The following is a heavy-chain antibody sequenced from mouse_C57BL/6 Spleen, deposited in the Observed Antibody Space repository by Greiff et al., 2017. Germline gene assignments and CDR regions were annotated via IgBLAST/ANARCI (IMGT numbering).Heavy chain of an antibody. CDR2: IYPEDGET. D-gene: IGHD2-4*01. V-gene: IGHV14-2*01. CDR1: GFNFKDYY. CDR3: ASIYYDYDEAMDY. J-gene: IGHJ4*01. Sequence: EVQLQQSGAELVKPGASVKLSCTASGFNFKDYYMHWVKQRTEQGLEWIGRIYPEDGETNYAPKFKGKATITVDTSSNTAYLQLSSLSSEDTAVYCGASIYYDYDEAMDYRGQGTSVTVSS.